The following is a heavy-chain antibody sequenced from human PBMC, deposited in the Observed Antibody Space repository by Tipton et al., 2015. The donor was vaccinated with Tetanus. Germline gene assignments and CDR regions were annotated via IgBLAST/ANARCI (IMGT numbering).Heavy chain of an antibody. CDR1: GGTFSSYA. J-gene: IGHJ6*02. CDR2: IIPIFGTA. Sequence: QSGAEVKKPGSSVKVSCKASGGTFSSYAISWVRQAPGQGLEWMGGIIPIFGTANYAQKFQGRVTITADESTSTAYMELSSLRSEDTAVYYCARDDVAVAGGVYYYYYGMDVWGQGTTVTVSS. V-gene: IGHV1-69*01. CDR3: ARDDVAVAGGVYYYYYGMDV. D-gene: IGHD6-19*01.